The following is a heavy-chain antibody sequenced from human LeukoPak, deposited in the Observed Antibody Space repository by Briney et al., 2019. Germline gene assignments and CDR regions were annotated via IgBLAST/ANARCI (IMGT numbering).Heavy chain of an antibody. Sequence: GASVKVSCKASGYTFTGYYMHWVRQAPGQGFEWMGRINPNSGGTNYAQKFQGRVTMTRDTSISTAYMELSRLRSDDTAVYYCAVYCSGGSCYPYWGQGTLVTVSS. D-gene: IGHD2-15*01. V-gene: IGHV1-2*06. CDR2: INPNSGGT. CDR1: GYTFTGYY. J-gene: IGHJ4*02. CDR3: AVYCSGGSCYPY.